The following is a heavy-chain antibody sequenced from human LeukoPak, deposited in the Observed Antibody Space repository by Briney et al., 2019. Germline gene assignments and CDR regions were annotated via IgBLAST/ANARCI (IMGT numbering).Heavy chain of an antibody. V-gene: IGHV2-5*02. CDR2: IIWDGYK. D-gene: IGHD5-18*01. J-gene: IGHJ4*02. CDR1: GFSLSPSGVG. CDR3: AHHTALVNSPNFDY. Sequence: SGPTLVKPTQTLALTRTLSGFSLSPSGVGVGWIRHPPGKPLEWLALIIWDGYKLLRPSLQHRLSITMDTHKNQVVLTMTNMDPVDTDTYYCAHHTALVNSPNFDYWGQGTLVTVSS.